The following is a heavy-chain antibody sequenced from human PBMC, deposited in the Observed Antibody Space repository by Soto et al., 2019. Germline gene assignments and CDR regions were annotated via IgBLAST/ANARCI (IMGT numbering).Heavy chain of an antibody. CDR1: GYSFTSYW. D-gene: IGHD3-10*01. Sequence: GESLKISCKGSGYSFTSYWISWVRQMPGKGLEWMGRIDPSDSYTNYSPSFQGHVTISADKSISTAYLQWSSLKASDTAMYYWARCYGSGSYYLYWGQGTLVTVSS. CDR3: ARCYGSGSYYLY. CDR2: IDPSDSYT. V-gene: IGHV5-10-1*01. J-gene: IGHJ4*02.